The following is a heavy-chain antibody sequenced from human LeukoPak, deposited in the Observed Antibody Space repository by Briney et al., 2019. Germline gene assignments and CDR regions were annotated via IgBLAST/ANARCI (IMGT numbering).Heavy chain of an antibody. CDR2: ISYSGNT. CDR1: GGSISSYY. CDR3: ARQGGYIAPLAL. D-gene: IGHD6-13*01. Sequence: PSETLSLTCTVSGGSISSYYCSWIRQPPGKGLEWIGYISYSGNTNYNPSLKSRVTISVDTSKNQFSLKLTSVTAADTAVYYCARQGGYIAPLALWGQGTMVTVSA. V-gene: IGHV4-59*08. J-gene: IGHJ4*02.